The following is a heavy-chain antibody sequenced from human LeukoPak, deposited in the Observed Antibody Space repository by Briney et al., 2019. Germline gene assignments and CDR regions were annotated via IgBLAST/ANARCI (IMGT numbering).Heavy chain of an antibody. Sequence: GGSLRLSCAASGFTFSGSAMHWVRQASGKGLEWVGRIRSKANSYATANAASVKGRFTISRDDSKNTAYLQMNSLKTEDTAVYYCSWHSYDSSGYYYFDYWGQGTLVTVSS. CDR3: SWHSYDSSGYYYFDY. D-gene: IGHD3-22*01. CDR1: GFTFSGSA. CDR2: IRSKANSYAT. V-gene: IGHV3-73*01. J-gene: IGHJ4*02.